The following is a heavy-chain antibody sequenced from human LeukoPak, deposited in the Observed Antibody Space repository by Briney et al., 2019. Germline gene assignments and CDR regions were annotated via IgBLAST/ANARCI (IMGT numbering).Heavy chain of an antibody. CDR1: GGSFSGYY. D-gene: IGHD4-23*01. Sequence: SETLSLTCAVYGGSFSGYYWSWIRQPPGKGLEWIGEIKHSGSTNYNPSLKSRVTISVDTSKNQFSLKLSSVTAAGTAVYYCASSYGGNSGYWGQGTLVTVSS. CDR3: ASSYGGNSGY. CDR2: IKHSGST. V-gene: IGHV4-34*01. J-gene: IGHJ4*02.